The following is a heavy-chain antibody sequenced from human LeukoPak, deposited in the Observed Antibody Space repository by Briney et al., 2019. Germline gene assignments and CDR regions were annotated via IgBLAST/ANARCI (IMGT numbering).Heavy chain of an antibody. J-gene: IGHJ6*02. CDR1: GSTFSSHA. V-gene: IGHV3-23*01. Sequence: GGSLRLSCAASGSTFSSHAMGWVRQAPGKGLEWASSITGSGASTYYGDSVKGRFTISRDNSKNTLYLQMNRLRAEDTAVYYCAKDGGGSLEWLPPMDVWGQGTTVTVSS. D-gene: IGHD3-3*01. CDR2: ITGSGAST. CDR3: AKDGGGSLEWLPPMDV.